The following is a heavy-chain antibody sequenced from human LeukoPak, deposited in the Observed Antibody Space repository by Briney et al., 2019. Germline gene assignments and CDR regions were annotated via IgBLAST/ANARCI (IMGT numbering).Heavy chain of an antibody. V-gene: IGHV1-2*02. CDR2: INPNSGGT. CDR1: GYTFTGYY. CDR3: ARVPPYYYCGMDV. J-gene: IGHJ6*02. Sequence: GASVKVSCKASGYTFTGYYMHWVRQAPGQGLEWMGWINPNSGGTNYAQKFQGRVTMTRDTSISTAYMELSRLRSDDTAVYYCARVPPYYYCGMDVWGQGTTVTVSS.